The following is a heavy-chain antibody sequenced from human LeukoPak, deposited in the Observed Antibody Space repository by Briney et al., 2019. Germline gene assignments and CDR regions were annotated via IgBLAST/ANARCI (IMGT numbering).Heavy chain of an antibody. V-gene: IGHV1-8*01. D-gene: IGHD4-17*01. J-gene: IGHJ6*02. CDR3: AGGYGRDSYYYYGMDV. CDR1: GYTFTSYD. Sequence: GASVKVSCKASGYTFTSYDINWVRQATGQGLEWMGWMNPNSGNTGYAQKFQGRVTMTRNTSIGTAYMELSSLRSEDTAVYYCAGGYGRDSYYYYGMDVWGQGTTVTVSS. CDR2: MNPNSGNT.